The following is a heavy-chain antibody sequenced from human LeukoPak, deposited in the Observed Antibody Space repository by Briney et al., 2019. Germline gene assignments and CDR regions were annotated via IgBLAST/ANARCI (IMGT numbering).Heavy chain of an antibody. J-gene: IGHJ4*02. CDR2: IWYDGSNK. V-gene: IGHV3-33*01. CDR1: GFTFSSYG. CDR3: ARGAAEGRY. Sequence: GGSLRLSRAASGFTFSSYGMHWVRQAPGQGLKWVAFIWYDGSNKYYADSVKGRFTISRDNSKNTPYLQMNSLGVEDTAVYYCARGAAEGRYWGQGTLVTVSS. D-gene: IGHD6-13*01.